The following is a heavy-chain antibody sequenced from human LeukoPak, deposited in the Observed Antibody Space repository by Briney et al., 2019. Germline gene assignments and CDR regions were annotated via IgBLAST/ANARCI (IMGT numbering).Heavy chain of an antibody. J-gene: IGHJ5*02. V-gene: IGHV4-59*01. CDR3: ARTYSSSWFNWFDP. D-gene: IGHD6-13*01. CDR2: TYYSGST. CDR1: GGSISSYY. Sequence: SETLSLTCTVSGGSISSYYWSWIRQPPGKGLEWIGYTYYSGSTNYNPSLKSRVTISVDTSKNQFSLKLSSVTAADTAVYYCARTYSSSWFNWFDPWGQGTLVTVSS.